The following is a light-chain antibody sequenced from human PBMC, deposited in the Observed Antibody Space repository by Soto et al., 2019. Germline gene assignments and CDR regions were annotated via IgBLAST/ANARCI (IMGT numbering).Light chain of an antibody. CDR2: DAS. Sequence: QMTQSPSTLSASVGDRVTITFRASQSIGRFLAWYQHQPGKAPKLLIYDASTLESGVPSRFSGTGSGTEFTFSITSLQPEDFGTYYCQQCYMGWTFGQGTKVDI. CDR3: QQCYMGWT. J-gene: IGKJ1*01. CDR1: QSIGRF. V-gene: IGKV1-5*01.